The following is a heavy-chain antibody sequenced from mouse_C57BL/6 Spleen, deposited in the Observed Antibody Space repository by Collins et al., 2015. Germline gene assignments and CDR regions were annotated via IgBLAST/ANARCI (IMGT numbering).Heavy chain of an antibody. CDR1: GFTFSSYG. V-gene: IGHV5-6*01. J-gene: IGHJ4*01. Sequence: EVQLVESGGDLVKPGGSLKLPCAASGFTFSSYGMSWVRQTPDKRLEWVATISSGSSYTYYPDSVQGRFTISRDNAQNTLYLQMSSLKSEDTAMYFCARNYGSFFYAMDYWGQGTSVTVSS. CDR3: ARNYGSFFYAMDY. CDR2: ISSGSSYT. D-gene: IGHD1-1*01.